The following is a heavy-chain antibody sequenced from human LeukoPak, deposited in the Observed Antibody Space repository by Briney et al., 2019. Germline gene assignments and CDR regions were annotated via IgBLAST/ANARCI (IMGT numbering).Heavy chain of an antibody. CDR1: GGSFSGYY. J-gene: IGHJ4*02. V-gene: IGHV4-34*01. Sequence: SETLSLTCAVYGGSFSGYYWSWIRQPPGKGLEWIGEINHSGSTNYNPSLKSRVTISVDTSKNQFSLKLSSVTAADTAVYYCARDGRRRDGYNYFDYWGQGTLVTVSS. D-gene: IGHD5-24*01. CDR2: INHSGST. CDR3: ARDGRRRDGYNYFDY.